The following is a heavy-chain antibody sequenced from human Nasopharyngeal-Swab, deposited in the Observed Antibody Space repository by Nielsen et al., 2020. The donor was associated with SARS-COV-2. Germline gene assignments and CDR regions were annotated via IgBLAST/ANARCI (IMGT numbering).Heavy chain of an antibody. J-gene: IGHJ6*03. CDR2: IYYSGST. CDR1: GGSISSSSYY. D-gene: IGHD3-10*01. V-gene: IGHV4-39*07. CDR3: TRERGRGGIWNYYYYYMDV. Sequence: SETLSLTCTVSGGSISSSSYYWGWIRQPPGKGLEWIGRIYYSGSTYYNPPLKRRVHISVDTSKNQFSLKLSTVTAANTAVYYCTRERGRGGIWNYYYYYMDVWGKGTTVTVSS.